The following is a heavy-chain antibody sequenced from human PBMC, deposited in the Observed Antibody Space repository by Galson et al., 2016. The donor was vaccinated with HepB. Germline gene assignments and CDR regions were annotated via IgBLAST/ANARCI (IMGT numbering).Heavy chain of an antibody. D-gene: IGHD6-13*01. Sequence: LRLSCAASGFIFSSCGMHWVRQAPGKGLDWVAVISYDGTHQNYADSVKGRFTISRDKSKSMLYLEMNSLRDEDTALYYCARENTKMTAVALDVWGLGTRVTVSS. V-gene: IGHV3-30*03. CDR3: ARENTKMTAVALDV. CDR1: GFIFSSCG. CDR2: ISYDGTHQ. J-gene: IGHJ3*01.